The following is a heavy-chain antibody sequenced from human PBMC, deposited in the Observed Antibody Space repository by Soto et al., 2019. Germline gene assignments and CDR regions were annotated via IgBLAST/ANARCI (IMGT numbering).Heavy chain of an antibody. CDR1: GFSFSDYA. CDR2: ISESGGST. J-gene: IGHJ4*02. CDR3: AQRSPYSSGWYSPIFVY. Sequence: PGGSLRLSCAASGFSFSDYAMSWVRQAPGKGLEWVSVISESGGSTHYADSVRGRFTVSRDNSKNSLSLRMNSLRDEDTAVYFCAQRSPYSSGWYSPIFVYWGQGALVTVSS. V-gene: IGHV3-23*01. D-gene: IGHD6-13*01.